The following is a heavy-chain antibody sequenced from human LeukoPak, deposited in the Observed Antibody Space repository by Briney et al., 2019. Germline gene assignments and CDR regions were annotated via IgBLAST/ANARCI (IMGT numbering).Heavy chain of an antibody. CDR2: IYRSGST. Sequence: GGSLRLSCAASGFIVSNNYMSWVRQAPGMGLEWVSVIYRSGSTYYADSVKGRFTISRDNSNNTVYLQMNSLRADDTAVYYCARGSTGWSRGDYWGRGTLVTVST. CDR3: ARGSTGWSRGDY. J-gene: IGHJ4*02. V-gene: IGHV3-66*01. D-gene: IGHD2-2*01. CDR1: GFIVSNNY.